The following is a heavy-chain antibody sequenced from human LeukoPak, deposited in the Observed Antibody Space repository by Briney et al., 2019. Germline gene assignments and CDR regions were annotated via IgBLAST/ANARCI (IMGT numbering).Heavy chain of an antibody. CDR2: IIPIFGTA. CDR3: AGSDCGGDCYPYYYYGMDV. Sequence: SVKVSCKASGGTFSSYAISWVRQAPGQGLEWMGGIIPIFGTANYAQKFQGRVTITADESTSTAYMELSSLRSEDTAVYYCAGSDCGGDCYPYYYYGMDVWGQGTTVTVSS. CDR1: GGTFSSYA. J-gene: IGHJ6*02. V-gene: IGHV1-69*13. D-gene: IGHD2-21*02.